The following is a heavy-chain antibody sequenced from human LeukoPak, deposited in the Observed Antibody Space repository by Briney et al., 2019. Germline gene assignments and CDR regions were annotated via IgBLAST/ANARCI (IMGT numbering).Heavy chain of an antibody. D-gene: IGHD3-9*01. CDR1: GFTFSNYA. V-gene: IGHV3-23*01. J-gene: IGHJ4*02. Sequence: GASLRLSCAASGFTFSNYAMSWVRQAPGKGLEWVSAILGSGGSTYYADSVKGRFTVSRDNSKSTLYLQMNSLRAEDTALYYCAKWGDYDVLTGYYVPDYWGRGTLVTVSS. CDR3: AKWGDYDVLTGYYVPDY. CDR2: ILGSGGST.